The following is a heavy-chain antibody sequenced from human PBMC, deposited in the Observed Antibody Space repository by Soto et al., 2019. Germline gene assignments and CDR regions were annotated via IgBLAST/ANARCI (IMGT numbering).Heavy chain of an antibody. CDR3: ARVLPFHSGSYSRGFDY. D-gene: IGHD1-26*01. CDR1: GYTFTSYV. CDR2: ISANNGNT. V-gene: IGHV1-18*01. Sequence: QVQLVQSGAEVKQPGASVKVSCKASGYTFTSYVISWVRQAPGQGLEWMGWISANNGNTNYAQRLQGRVTMTTDTSTSTAYMELRSLRSDDTAVYYCARVLPFHSGSYSRGFDYWGQGTLVTDSS. J-gene: IGHJ4*02.